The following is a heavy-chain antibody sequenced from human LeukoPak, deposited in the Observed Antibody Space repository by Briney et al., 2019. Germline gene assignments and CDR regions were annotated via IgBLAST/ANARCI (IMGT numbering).Heavy chain of an antibody. CDR3: EPTYYYGSGILN. Sequence: GGSLRLSCATSGFTFSSYWMHWVRQVPGKGLVWVSRINGDGSITAYADSVKGRFSISRDNAKNTLYLQMNSLRAEDTAVYYCEPTYYYGSGILNWGQGTLVTVSP. V-gene: IGHV3-74*01. CDR2: INGDGSIT. J-gene: IGHJ4*02. D-gene: IGHD3-10*01. CDR1: GFTFSSYW.